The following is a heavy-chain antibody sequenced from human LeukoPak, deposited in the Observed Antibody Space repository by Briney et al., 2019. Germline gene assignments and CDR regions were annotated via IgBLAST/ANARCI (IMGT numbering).Heavy chain of an antibody. D-gene: IGHD3-16*01. Sequence: GGSLRLSCAASGFTFSNFAMSWVRQAPGKGLEWVSTISGSGDNTNYADSVKGRFTISRDNSKNTLFLQMNSLRVEDTALYYCVKGGWGIYRDYWGQGTLVTVSS. CDR3: VKGGWGIYRDY. CDR2: ISGSGDNT. V-gene: IGHV3-23*01. J-gene: IGHJ4*02. CDR1: GFTFSNFA.